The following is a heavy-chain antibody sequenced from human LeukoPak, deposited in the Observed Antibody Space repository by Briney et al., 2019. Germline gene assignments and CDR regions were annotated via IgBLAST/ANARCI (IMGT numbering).Heavy chain of an antibody. V-gene: IGHV3-7*01. J-gene: IGHJ5*02. Sequence: PGGSLTLSCAASGFTFSSYWVSGVRQAPGKGREWVANINEGRSKKYYVDSVKVRFTISRENANNSLYLQMNSLRAEDTAVSYCARDARDASIDTSGQGNLVTVSS. D-gene: IGHD5-24*01. CDR2: INEGRSKK. CDR3: ARDARDASIDT. CDR1: GFTFSSYW.